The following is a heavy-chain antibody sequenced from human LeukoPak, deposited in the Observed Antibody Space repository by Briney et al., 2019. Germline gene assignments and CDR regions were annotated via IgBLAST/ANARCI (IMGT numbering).Heavy chain of an antibody. CDR3: ARDPMQDCSSTSCHYYYYYYGMDV. CDR1: GYTFTSYG. V-gene: IGHV1-18*01. D-gene: IGHD2-2*01. Sequence: GASVKVSCKTSGYTFTSYGISWVRQAPGQGLEWMGWITAYNGNTNYAQKFQGRVTMTTDTSTNTAYMELRSLRSDDTAVYYCARDPMQDCSSTSCHYYYYYYGMDVWGQGTTVTVSS. CDR2: ITAYNGNT. J-gene: IGHJ6*02.